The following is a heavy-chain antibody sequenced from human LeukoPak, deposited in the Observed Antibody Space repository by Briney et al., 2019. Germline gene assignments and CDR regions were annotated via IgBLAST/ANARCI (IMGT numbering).Heavy chain of an antibody. J-gene: IGHJ3*02. V-gene: IGHV3-21*01. CDR3: ARKGGGDVNAFDI. CDR1: GFSFSSYT. CDR2: IISSISYI. Sequence: EGTLRLSCAASGFSFSSYTMNWVRQAPGKGLEWVSSIISSISYIYYADSVKGRFTISRDSAKNSLYLQMNSLRAEDTAVYYCARKGGGDVNAFDIWGQGTMVTVSS. D-gene: IGHD2-21*02.